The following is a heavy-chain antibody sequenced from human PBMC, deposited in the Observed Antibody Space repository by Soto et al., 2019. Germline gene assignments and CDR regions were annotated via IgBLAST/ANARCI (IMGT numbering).Heavy chain of an antibody. J-gene: IGHJ5*02. D-gene: IGHD3-16*02. CDR2: IYYSGTT. Sequence: SETLSLTCTVSGASISSSSDYWGWIRQPPGKGQEWIGTIYYSGTTYYNPSLKSRLTISVDTSKNHFSLKLSSVTATDTVVYYCARVIVENWFDPWGQGTLVTVSS. CDR3: ARVIVENWFDP. CDR1: GASISSSSDY. V-gene: IGHV4-39*01.